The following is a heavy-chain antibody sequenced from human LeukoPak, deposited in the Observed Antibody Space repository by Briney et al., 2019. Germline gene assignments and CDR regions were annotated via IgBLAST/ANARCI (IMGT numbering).Heavy chain of an antibody. CDR2: IKQDGSEK. V-gene: IGHV3-7*03. J-gene: IGHJ4*02. D-gene: IGHD5-18*01. CDR1: GFTFSSYW. Sequence: GGSLRLSCAASGFTFSSYWMSWVRQAPGKGLEWVANIKQDGSEKYYVDSVKGRFTISRDNAKNSLYLQMNSLRAEDMALYYCAKADSYSYGTNVDYWGQGTLVTVSS. CDR3: AKADSYSYGTNVDY.